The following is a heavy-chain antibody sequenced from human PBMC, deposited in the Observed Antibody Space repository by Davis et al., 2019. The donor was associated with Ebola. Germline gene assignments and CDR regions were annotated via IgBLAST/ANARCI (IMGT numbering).Heavy chain of an antibody. CDR1: GFTFSVYY. D-gene: IGHD3-3*01. V-gene: IGHV3-11*04. Sequence: PGGSLRLSCAASGFTFSVYYMSWIRQAPGKGLEWVSYISSSGSTIYYADSVKGRFTISRDNAKNSLYLQMNSLRAEDTAVYYCARGGDFWSGYYGPGSEPLDYWGQGTLVTVSS. CDR2: ISSSGSTI. CDR3: ARGGDFWSGYYGPGSEPLDY. J-gene: IGHJ4*02.